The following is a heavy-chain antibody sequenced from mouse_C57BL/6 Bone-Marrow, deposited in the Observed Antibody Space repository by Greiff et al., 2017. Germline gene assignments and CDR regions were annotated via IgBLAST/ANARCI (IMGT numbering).Heavy chain of an antibody. CDR3: TRSMGREDYFDY. V-gene: IGHV1-15*01. J-gene: IGHJ2*01. D-gene: IGHD4-1*01. CDR2: IDPETGGT. Sequence: QVQLQQSGAELVRPGASVTLSCKASGYTFTDYEMHWVKQTPVHGLEWIGAIDPETGGTAYNQKFKGKAILTADKSSSTAYMELRSLTSEDSAVXYCTRSMGREDYFDYGGQGTTLTVSS. CDR1: GYTFTDYE.